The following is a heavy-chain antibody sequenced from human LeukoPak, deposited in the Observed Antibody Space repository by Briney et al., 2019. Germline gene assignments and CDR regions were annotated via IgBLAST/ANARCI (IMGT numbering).Heavy chain of an antibody. Sequence: GGSLRLSCAASGFTFRSSGMHWVRQAPGKGLEWVAVISYDGSNKYYVDSVKGRFTISRDNSKNTLYLQMNSLRAEDTAVYYCAIDSSSWYSGYYFDNWGQGTLVTVSS. CDR3: AIDSSSWYSGYYFDN. J-gene: IGHJ4*02. V-gene: IGHV3-33*05. CDR2: ISYDGSNK. CDR1: GFTFRSSG. D-gene: IGHD6-13*01.